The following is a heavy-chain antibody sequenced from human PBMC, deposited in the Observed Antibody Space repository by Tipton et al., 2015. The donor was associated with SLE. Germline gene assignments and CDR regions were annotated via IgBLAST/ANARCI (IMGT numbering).Heavy chain of an antibody. J-gene: IGHJ4*02. V-gene: IGHV4-59*01. D-gene: IGHD4-17*01. CDR2: IYFSGSA. CDR3: AKDYNYDYPDYN. CDR1: GGSISNYY. Sequence: TLSLTCTVSGGSISNYYWSWIRQPPGKGLEWIGYIYFSGSANYNPSLKSRVTISLDTSKNQFSLKLSSVTAADTAVYYCAKDYNYDYPDYNWGQGTLVIVSS.